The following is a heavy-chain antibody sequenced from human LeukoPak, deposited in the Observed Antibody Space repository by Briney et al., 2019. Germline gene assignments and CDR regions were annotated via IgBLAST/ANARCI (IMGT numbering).Heavy chain of an antibody. CDR3: ARDFSPLYYYDSSGSGTTDAFDI. D-gene: IGHD3-22*01. CDR1: GFTFSSYA. J-gene: IGHJ3*02. CDR2: ISSSSSYI. V-gene: IGHV3-21*01. Sequence: GGSLRLSCAASGFTFSSYAMSWVRQAPGKGLEWVSSISSSSSYIYYADSVKGRFTISRDNAKNSLYLQMNSLRAEDTAVYYCARDFSPLYYYDSSGSGTTDAFDIWGQGTMVTVSS.